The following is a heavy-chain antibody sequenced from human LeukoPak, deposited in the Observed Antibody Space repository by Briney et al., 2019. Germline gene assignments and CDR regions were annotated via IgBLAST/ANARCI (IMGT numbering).Heavy chain of an antibody. D-gene: IGHD3-16*02. J-gene: IGHJ4*02. CDR3: ARDAPQYYDYVWGSYR. V-gene: IGHV4-34*01. Sequence: SETLSLTCAVYGGSFSGYYWSWIRQPPGKGLEWIGEINHSGSTNYNPSLKSRVTISVDTSKNQFSLKLSSVTAADTAVYYCARDAPQYYDYVWGSYRWGQGTLVTVSS. CDR1: GGSFSGYY. CDR2: INHSGST.